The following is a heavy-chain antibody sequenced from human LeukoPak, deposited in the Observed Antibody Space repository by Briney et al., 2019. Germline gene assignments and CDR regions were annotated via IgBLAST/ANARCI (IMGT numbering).Heavy chain of an antibody. CDR3: ARSLWFGELAFDY. Sequence: SETLSLTCTVSGGSISSYYWSWIRQPPGKGLEWIGCIYYSGSTNYNPSLKSRVTISVDTSKNQFSLKLCSVTAADTAVYYCARSLWFGELAFDYWGQGTLVTVSS. D-gene: IGHD3-10*01. J-gene: IGHJ4*02. CDR1: GGSISSYY. V-gene: IGHV4-59*08. CDR2: IYYSGST.